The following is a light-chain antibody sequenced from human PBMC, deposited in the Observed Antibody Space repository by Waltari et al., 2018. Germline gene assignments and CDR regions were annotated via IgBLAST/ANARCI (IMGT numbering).Light chain of an antibody. J-gene: IGLJ2*01. CDR3: SSYTSSSTPHVV. V-gene: IGLV2-14*01. CDR2: DVS. CDR1: SSDVGGYNY. Sequence: QSALTQPASVSGSPGQSITISCTGTSSDVGGYNYVSWYQPHPGKAPKLMIYDVSKRPSGVSNRFAGAKSGNTASLTISGLQAEDEADYYCSSYTSSSTPHVVFGGGTKLTVL.